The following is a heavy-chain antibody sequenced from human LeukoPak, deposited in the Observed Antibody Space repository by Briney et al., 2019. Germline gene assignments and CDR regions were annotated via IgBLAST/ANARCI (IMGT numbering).Heavy chain of an antibody. CDR3: ARSRDSSGYRNNWFDP. D-gene: IGHD3-22*01. Sequence: SETLSLTCAVSGGSISSSNWWSWVRQPPGKGLEWIGEIYHSGSTNYNPSLKSRVTISVDKSKNQFSLKLNSVTAADTAVYYCARSRDSSGYRNNWFDPWGQGTLVTVSS. J-gene: IGHJ5*02. CDR1: GGSISSSNW. CDR2: IYHSGST. V-gene: IGHV4-4*02.